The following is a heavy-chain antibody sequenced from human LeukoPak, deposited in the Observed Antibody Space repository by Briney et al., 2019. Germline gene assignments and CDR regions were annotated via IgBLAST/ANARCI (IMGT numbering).Heavy chain of an antibody. V-gene: IGHV4-34*01. CDR1: GGPFNGYY. J-gene: IGHJ4*02. CDR3: ARRRVGRYYFDY. CDR2: INHSGST. Sequence: SETLSLTCAVYGGPFNGYYWSWIRQPPGKGLEWIGEINHSGSTNYNPSLKSRVTISVDTSKNQFSLKLSSVTAADTAVYYCARRRVGRYYFDYWGQGTLVTVSS.